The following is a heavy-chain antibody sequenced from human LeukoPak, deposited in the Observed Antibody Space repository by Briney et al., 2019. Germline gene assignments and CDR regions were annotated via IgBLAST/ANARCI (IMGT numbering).Heavy chain of an antibody. CDR1: GYTFTAYF. J-gene: IGHJ4*02. D-gene: IGHD3-10*01. CDR2: INPNSGGT. CDR3: ARGGTEASSGHY. Sequence: ASVKVSCKASGYTFTAYFMHWVRQAPGQGLEWMGRINPNSGGTNYAQKFQGRVTMTRDTSITTAYMDLSRLTYDDTAVYYCARGGTEASSGHYWGQGTLVTVSS. V-gene: IGHV1-2*06.